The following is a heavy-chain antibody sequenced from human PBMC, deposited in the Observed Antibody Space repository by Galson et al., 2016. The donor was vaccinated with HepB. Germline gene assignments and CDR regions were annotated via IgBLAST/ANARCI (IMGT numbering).Heavy chain of an antibody. CDR2: IYYSGLT. CDR3: ARRSDDAYGSRSLDY. CDR1: GGSMRSYY. D-gene: IGHD3-10*01. J-gene: IGHJ4*02. V-gene: IGHV4-59*08. Sequence: ETLSLTCTVSGGSMRSYYWTWIRQSPGKGLEFIGYIYYSGLTYYNPSLQSRVTISIDMSKNQLSLRLNSLTAADTAVYYCARRSDDAYGSRSLDYWGQGTLVTVSS.